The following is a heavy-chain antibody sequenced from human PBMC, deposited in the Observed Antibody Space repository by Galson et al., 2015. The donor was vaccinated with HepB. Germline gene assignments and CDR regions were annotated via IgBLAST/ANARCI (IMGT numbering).Heavy chain of an antibody. J-gene: IGHJ4*02. CDR2: ISGSDDTT. V-gene: IGHV3-23*01. Sequence: FLRLSCAASGFTFSNYAMSWVRQAPGKGLEWVSTISGSDDTTYYADSVKGWFTISRDNSKNILYLQMDSLRAGDTAIYYCAKERAAVVAAATNYWGQGTLVTVSS. D-gene: IGHD2-15*01. CDR3: AKERAAVVAAATNY. CDR1: GFTFSNYA.